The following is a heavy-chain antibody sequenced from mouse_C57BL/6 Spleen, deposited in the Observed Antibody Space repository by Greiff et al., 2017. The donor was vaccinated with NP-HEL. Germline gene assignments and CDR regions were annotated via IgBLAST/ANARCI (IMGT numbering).Heavy chain of an antibody. V-gene: IGHV1-7*01. J-gene: IGHJ2*01. CDR2: INPSSGYT. Sequence: QVHVKQSGAELAKPGASVKLSCKASGYTFTSYWMHWVKQRPGQGLEWIGYINPSSGYTKYNQKFKDKATLTADKSSSTAYMQLSSLTYEDSAVYYCARSPITTVVALDYWGQGTTLTVSS. CDR1: GYTFTSYW. D-gene: IGHD1-1*01. CDR3: ARSPITTVVALDY.